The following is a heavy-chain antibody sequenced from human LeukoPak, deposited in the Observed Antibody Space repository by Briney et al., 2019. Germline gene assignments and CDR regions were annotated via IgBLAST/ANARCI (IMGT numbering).Heavy chain of an antibody. CDR3: ARARARASWYY. V-gene: IGHV4-34*01. CDR2: ISHSGST. D-gene: IGHD1-1*01. CDR1: GGSFSGYY. Sequence: SETLSLTCAVYGGSFSGYYWSWIRQPPGKGLEWIGEISHSGSTNYNPSLKSRVTISVDTSKNQFSLKLSSVTAADTAVYYCARARARASWYYWGQGTLVTVSS. J-gene: IGHJ4*02.